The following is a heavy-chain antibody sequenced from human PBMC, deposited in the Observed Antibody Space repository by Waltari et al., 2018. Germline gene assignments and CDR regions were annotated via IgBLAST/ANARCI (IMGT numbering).Heavy chain of an antibody. V-gene: IGHV3-15*01. Sequence: EVQLVESGGGLVKPGGSLRLSCAASGFPFINFRMPWVRQAPGKGLEWVGRIKSKAAGGTIEYAAPVEGRFTISRDDSKNTMYMQMNNLKTEDTAMYYCATVVKTPSGYDYWGQGTLVTVSS. CDR2: IKSKAAGGTI. CDR3: ATVVKTPSGYDY. D-gene: IGHD3-9*01. CDR1: GFPFINFR. J-gene: IGHJ4*02.